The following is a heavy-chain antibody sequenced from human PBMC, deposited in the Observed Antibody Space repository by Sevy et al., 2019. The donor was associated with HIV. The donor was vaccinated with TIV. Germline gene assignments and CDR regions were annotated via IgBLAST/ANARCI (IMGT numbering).Heavy chain of an antibody. CDR3: TTLYWATGGDY. J-gene: IGHJ4*02. D-gene: IGHD7-27*01. CDR2: IRSRLNNYAT. V-gene: IGHV3-73*01. CDR1: GFTFSDSA. Sequence: GGSLRLSCATSGFTFSDSAMHWVRQASGKGLEWIGRIRSRLNNYATVYDASMKDRFIISRDDSKSTAYLHMNSLRTEDTAMYYCTTLYWATGGDYWGQGTLVTVSS.